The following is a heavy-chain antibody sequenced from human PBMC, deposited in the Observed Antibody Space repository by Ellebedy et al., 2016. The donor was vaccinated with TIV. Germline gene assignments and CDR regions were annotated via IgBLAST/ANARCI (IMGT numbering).Heavy chain of an antibody. D-gene: IGHD3-9*01. CDR2: ISAYNGNT. V-gene: IGHV1-18*01. CDR3: ARDWLKQGGTLRYLTHNWFDP. CDR1: GYTFTSYG. J-gene: IGHJ5*02. Sequence: ASVKVSCXASGYTFTSYGISWVRQAPGQGLEWMGWISAYNGNTNYAQKLQGRVTMTTDTSTSTAYMELRSLRSDDTAVYYCARDWLKQGGTLRYLTHNWFDPWGQGTLVTVSS.